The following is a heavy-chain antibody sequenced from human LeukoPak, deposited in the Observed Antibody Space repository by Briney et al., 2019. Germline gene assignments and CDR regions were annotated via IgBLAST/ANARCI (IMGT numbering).Heavy chain of an antibody. CDR1: GVSVSRGSYH. CDR3: ARVSIAVAGTFDY. D-gene: IGHD6-19*01. CDR2: IYYSGST. Sequence: SESLSLSCTVSGVSVSRGSYHWGWLRQTPGKGLEWIGYIYYSGSTNYNPSLKSRVTISVDTSKNQFSLKLSAVTAADTAVYYCARVSIAVAGTFDYWGQGTLVTVSS. J-gene: IGHJ4*02. V-gene: IGHV4-61*01.